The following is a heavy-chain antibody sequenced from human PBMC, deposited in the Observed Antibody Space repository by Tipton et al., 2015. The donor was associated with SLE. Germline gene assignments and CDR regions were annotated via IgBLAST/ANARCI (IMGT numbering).Heavy chain of an antibody. J-gene: IGHJ4*02. V-gene: IGHV4-61*02. CDR2: VYTSGST. D-gene: IGHD6-19*01. CDR3: ARESGWEWLVLNF. Sequence: TLSLTCTVSGASLTAGSYYWTWVRQPAGKGLEWIGRVYTSGSTDYNPSLQSRVTISIDRSRSQFSLTLTSVTAADSGVYYCARESGWEWLVLNFWGQGTLVTVSS. CDR1: GASLTAGSYY.